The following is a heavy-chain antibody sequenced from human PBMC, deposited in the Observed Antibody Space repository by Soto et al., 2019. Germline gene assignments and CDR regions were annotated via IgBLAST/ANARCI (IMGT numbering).Heavy chain of an antibody. J-gene: IGHJ5*02. V-gene: IGHV4-39*01. D-gene: IGHD6-25*01. Sequence: LSLTSTVSCVSIRDTNYYWGWISQPPGKGLEWIGSIFYGGSTYYNPSLKSRFTISADTSQNQFSLRVSSVTAADTAVYYCARHRSGYPATAHPRWFDPWGQGTMVTVSS. CDR3: ARHRSGYPATAHPRWFDP. CDR2: IFYGGST. CDR1: CVSIRDTNYY.